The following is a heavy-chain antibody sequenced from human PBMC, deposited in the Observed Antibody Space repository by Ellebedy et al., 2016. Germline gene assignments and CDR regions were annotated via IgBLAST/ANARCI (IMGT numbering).Heavy chain of an antibody. D-gene: IGHD6-13*01. J-gene: IGHJ3*02. Sequence: ASVKVSCKASGYTFTSYAISWVRQAPGQGLEWMGRIIPILGIANYAQKFQGRVTITADKSTSTAYMELSSLRSEDTAVYYCAREAAGKRGYGASDIWGQGTMVTVSS. CDR3: AREAAGKRGYGASDI. V-gene: IGHV1-69*04. CDR1: GYTFTSYA. CDR2: IIPILGIA.